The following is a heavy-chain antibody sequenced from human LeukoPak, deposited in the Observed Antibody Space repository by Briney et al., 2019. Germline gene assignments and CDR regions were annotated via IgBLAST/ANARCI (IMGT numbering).Heavy chain of an antibody. CDR3: ARRKDEVTATFDY. J-gene: IGHJ4*02. CDR2: IFYSGST. D-gene: IGHD2-21*02. V-gene: IGHV4-39*01. CDR1: GGSVSSSLYY. Sequence: SETLSLTCTVSGGSVSSSLYYWGWIRQPPGTGLEWIGNIFYSGSTYYNPSLKSRVTISVDTPKNQFSLKVRGVTAADTAVYYCARRKDEVTATFDYWGQGILVTVSS.